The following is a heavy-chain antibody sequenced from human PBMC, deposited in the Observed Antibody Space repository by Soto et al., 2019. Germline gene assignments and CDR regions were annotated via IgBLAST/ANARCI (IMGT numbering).Heavy chain of an antibody. V-gene: IGHV4-38-2*01. Sequence: SETLSLTCAVSGDSISSGYHWAWIRQPPGKGLEWIASIYHSGTTYYNPSLKSRVTISVDTSKNHFFLNLRSVTAADSGIYFFARVSCSGISCYLTTRYNYYVLDIWGQGTTVTVSS. CDR1: GDSISSGYH. CDR3: ARVSCSGISCYLTTRYNYYVLDI. D-gene: IGHD2-15*01. J-gene: IGHJ6*02. CDR2: IYHSGTT.